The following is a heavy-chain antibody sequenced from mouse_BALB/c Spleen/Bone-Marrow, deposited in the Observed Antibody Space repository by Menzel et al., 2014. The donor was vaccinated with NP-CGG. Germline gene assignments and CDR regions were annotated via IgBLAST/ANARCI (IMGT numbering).Heavy chain of an antibody. CDR2: ISIGGINT. J-gene: IGHJ4*01. V-gene: IGHV5-12-1*01. CDR1: GFAFSGYD. CDR3: CSERGYAFSFEQ. D-gene: IGHD2-2*01. Sequence: DVMLLESGGGLVQPGGSLKLSCAASGFAFSGYDMSWVRKTPEKRLEWVAYISIGGINTYYPDTLKGRFTISRDNAKNTLYQQVNILKSEDRDMDYCCSERGYAFSFEQGDQGSSVTVSS.